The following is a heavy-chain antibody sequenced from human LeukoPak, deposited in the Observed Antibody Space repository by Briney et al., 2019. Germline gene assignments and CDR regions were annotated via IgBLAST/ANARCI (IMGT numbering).Heavy chain of an antibody. Sequence: GGSLRLSCAASGFTFSGYGMHWVRQAPGKGLGWVAFIRYDESYKYYADSVKGRFTISRDNAKNSLYLQMNSLRAEDTAVYYCAELGITMIGGVWGKGTTVTISS. V-gene: IGHV3-30*02. CDR2: IRYDESYK. CDR3: AELGITMIGGV. D-gene: IGHD3-10*02. J-gene: IGHJ6*04. CDR1: GFTFSGYG.